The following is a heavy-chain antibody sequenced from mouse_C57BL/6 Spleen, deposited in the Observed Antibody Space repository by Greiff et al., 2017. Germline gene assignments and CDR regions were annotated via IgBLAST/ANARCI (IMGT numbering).Heavy chain of an antibody. CDR1: GFSLTSYG. V-gene: IGHV2-6*03. J-gene: IGHJ3*01. CDR3: ARPLYYGSSYSFAY. D-gene: IGHD1-1*01. CDR2: IWSDGST. Sequence: VQVVESGPGLVAPSQSLSITCTVSGFSLTSYGVHWVRQPPGKGLEWLVVIWSDGSTTYTSALKSRLSISKDNSKSQVFLKMNILQTDGTAVYYCARPLYYGSSYSFAYWGQGTLVTVSA.